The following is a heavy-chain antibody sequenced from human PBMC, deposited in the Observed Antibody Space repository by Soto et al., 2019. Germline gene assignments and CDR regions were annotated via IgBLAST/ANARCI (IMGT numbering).Heavy chain of an antibody. J-gene: IGHJ3*02. CDR3: ATKSYESSGYYYAFDI. D-gene: IGHD3-22*01. CDR2: IIPRFGTA. V-gene: IGHV1-69*13. CDR1: GGTFSRYA. Sequence: SVKVSCKASGGTFSRYAIILVRQARAEWIEWMGGIIPRFGTANYAQSFQGRVTITADESTSTAYMELSSLTTVDTAVYYCATKSYESSGYYYAFDIWGQGTMVTVSS.